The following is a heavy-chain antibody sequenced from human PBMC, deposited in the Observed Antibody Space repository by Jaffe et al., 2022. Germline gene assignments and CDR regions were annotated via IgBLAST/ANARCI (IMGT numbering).Heavy chain of an antibody. CDR1: GGSFSGYY. Sequence: QVQLQQWGAGLLKPSETLSLTCAVYGGSFSGYYWSWIRQPPGKGLEWIGEINHSGSTNYNPSLKSRVTISVDTSKNQFSLKLSSVTAADTAVYYCARSRDSGSYRYYYYMDVWGKGTTVTVSS. CDR2: INHSGST. V-gene: IGHV4-34*01. J-gene: IGHJ6*03. CDR3: ARSRDSGSYRYYYYMDV. D-gene: IGHD1-26*01.